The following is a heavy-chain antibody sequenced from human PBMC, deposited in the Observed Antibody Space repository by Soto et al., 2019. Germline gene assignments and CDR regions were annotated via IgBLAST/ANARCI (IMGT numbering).Heavy chain of an antibody. CDR3: ARDMSQITGTTFYYYGMDV. J-gene: IGHJ6*02. CDR2: ISAYNGNT. CDR1: GYTFTSYG. Sequence: ASVKVSCKASGYTFTSYGISWVRQAPGQGLEWMGWISAYNGNTNYAQKLQGRVTMTTDTSTSTAYMELRSLRSDDTAVYYCARDMSQITGTTFYYYGMDVRGQGTTVTVSS. V-gene: IGHV1-18*01. D-gene: IGHD1-20*01.